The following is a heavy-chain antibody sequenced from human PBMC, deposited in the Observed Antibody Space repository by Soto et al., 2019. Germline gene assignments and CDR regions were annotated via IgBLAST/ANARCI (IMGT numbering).Heavy chain of an antibody. J-gene: IGHJ4*02. CDR3: ARGVRGRYYGSGSYIH. CDR1: GYTFTSYD. D-gene: IGHD3-10*01. CDR2: MNPNSGNT. Sequence: GASVKVSCKASGYTFTSYDINWVRQATGQGLEWMGWMNPNSGNTGYAQKFQGRVTMTRNTSISTAYMEPSSLRSEDTAVYYCARGVRGRYYGSGSYIHWGQGTLVTVSS. V-gene: IGHV1-8*01.